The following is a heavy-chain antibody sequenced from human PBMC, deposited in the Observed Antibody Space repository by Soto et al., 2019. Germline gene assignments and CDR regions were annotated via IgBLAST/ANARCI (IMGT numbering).Heavy chain of an antibody. CDR3: ARQHGDYDPGDF. CDR1: GYIFTSYY. CDR2: INPSGGST. J-gene: IGHJ4*02. Sequence: ASVKVSCKASGYIFTSYYMHWVRQAPGQGLEWMGIINPSGGSTSYAQKFQGRVTMTRDTSTSTVYMELSSLRSEDTAVYYCARQHGDYDPGDFWGQGTLVTVSS. V-gene: IGHV1-46*01. D-gene: IGHD4-17*01.